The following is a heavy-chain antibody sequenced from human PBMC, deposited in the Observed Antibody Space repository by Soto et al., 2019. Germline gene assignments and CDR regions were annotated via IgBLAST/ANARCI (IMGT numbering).Heavy chain of an antibody. J-gene: IGHJ3*02. CDR3: ARAARITIFGVEKVDAFDI. Sequence: SETLSLTCTVSGGSISSGVYYWSWIRQHPGKGLDWIGYIYYSGSTYYNPSLKSRVTISVDTSKNQFSLKLSSVTAADTAVYYCARAARITIFGVEKVDAFDIWGQGTMVTVSS. V-gene: IGHV4-31*03. CDR1: GGSISSGVYY. D-gene: IGHD3-3*01. CDR2: IYYSGST.